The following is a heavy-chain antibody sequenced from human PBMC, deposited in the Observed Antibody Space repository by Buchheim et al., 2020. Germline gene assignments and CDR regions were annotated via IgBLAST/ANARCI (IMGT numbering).Heavy chain of an antibody. CDR3: ASWGLSSWYEGWFDP. CDR2: INHSGST. V-gene: IGHV4-34*01. D-gene: IGHD6-13*01. Sequence: QVQLQQWGAGLLKPSETLSLTCAVYGGSFSGYYWSWIRQPPGKGLEWIGEINHSGSTYYNPSLKSRVTISVDTSKNQSSLKLSSVTAADTAVYYCASWGLSSWYEGWFDPWGQGTL. J-gene: IGHJ5*02. CDR1: GGSFSGYY.